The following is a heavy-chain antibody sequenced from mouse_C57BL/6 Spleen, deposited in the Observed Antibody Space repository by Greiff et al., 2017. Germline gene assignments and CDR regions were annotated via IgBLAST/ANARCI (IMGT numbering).Heavy chain of an antibody. D-gene: IGHD3-1*01. CDR2: ISYDGSN. CDR3: ARDPGWEKAMDY. CDR1: GYSITSGYY. V-gene: IGHV3-6*01. Sequence: EVKLVESGPGLVKPSQSLSLTCSVTGYSITSGYYWNWIRQFPGNKLEWMGYISYDGSNKYNPSLKNRISITRDTSKNQFFLKLNSVTTEDTATYYCARDPGWEKAMDYWGQGTSVTVSS. J-gene: IGHJ4*01.